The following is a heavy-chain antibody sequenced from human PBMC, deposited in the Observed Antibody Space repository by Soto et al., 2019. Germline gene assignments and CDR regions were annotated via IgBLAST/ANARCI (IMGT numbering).Heavy chain of an antibody. CDR3: ARRDIVVVVAFDS. V-gene: IGHV4-31*03. CDR1: GGSISSGGYY. CDR2: IYYSGST. Sequence: SETLSLTCTVSGGSISSGGYYWSWIRQHPGKGLEWIGYIYYSGSTYYNPSLKSRVTISVDTSKNQFSLKLSSVTAADTAVYYCARRDIVVVVAFDSWGQGTPVTVSS. D-gene: IGHD2-15*01. J-gene: IGHJ4*02.